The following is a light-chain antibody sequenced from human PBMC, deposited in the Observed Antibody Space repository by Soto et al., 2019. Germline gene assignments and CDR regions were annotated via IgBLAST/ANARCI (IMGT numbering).Light chain of an antibody. V-gene: IGLV2-14*01. J-gene: IGLJ1*01. CDR2: DVS. CDR1: SSDVGGSNY. Sequence: QSALTQRASVSGSPGQSITISCTGTSSDVGGSNYVSWYQQHPGKAPKLMIYDVSNRPSGVSNRFSGSKSGNTASLTISGLQAEDEADYYCGSYTSSSTLYVFGTGTKLTVL. CDR3: GSYTSSSTLYV.